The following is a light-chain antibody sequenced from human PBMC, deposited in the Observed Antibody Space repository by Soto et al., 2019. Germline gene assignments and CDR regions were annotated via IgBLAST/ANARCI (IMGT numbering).Light chain of an antibody. CDR3: QQYDDWLRLT. CDR1: QSVNIY. Sequence: EIVMTQSTANLSVSPGERATLSCRASQSVNIYLAWYQQKPGQAPRLLIFGASYRATGIPARFSGSGSGTEFNLTISSLQSEDFAVYFCQQYDDWLRLTFGGGTKVDIK. J-gene: IGKJ4*01. CDR2: GAS. V-gene: IGKV3D-15*01.